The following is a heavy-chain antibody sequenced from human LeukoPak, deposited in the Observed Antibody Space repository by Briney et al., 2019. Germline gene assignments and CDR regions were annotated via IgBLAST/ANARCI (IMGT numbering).Heavy chain of an antibody. CDR3: ATLEILLNY. CDR1: GYTFTGYY. J-gene: IGHJ4*02. CDR2: INTNSGGT. Sequence: AAVNVSCMASGYTFTGYYMHWVRPTPGQGLEWMGWINTNSGGTNYAQKFQGRVTMTRDTSIGTAYMELSSLRSDDTAVYYCATLEILLNYWGQGTLVTVSS. V-gene: IGHV1-2*02. D-gene: IGHD2/OR15-2a*01.